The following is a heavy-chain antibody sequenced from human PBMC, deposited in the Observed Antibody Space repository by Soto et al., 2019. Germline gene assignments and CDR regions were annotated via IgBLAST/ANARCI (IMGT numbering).Heavy chain of an antibody. V-gene: IGHV1-69*13. D-gene: IGHD2-2*01. CDR3: ARSVVPPGSHNCFDP. J-gene: IGHJ5*02. CDR2: IIPIFGTA. Sequence: ASLKVSCKASGGTFSSYAISWVRQAPGQGLEWMGGIIPIFGTANYAQKFQGRVTITADESTSTAYMELSSLRSEDTAVYYCARSVVPPGSHNCFDPWGQATLVTVSS. CDR1: GGTFSSYA.